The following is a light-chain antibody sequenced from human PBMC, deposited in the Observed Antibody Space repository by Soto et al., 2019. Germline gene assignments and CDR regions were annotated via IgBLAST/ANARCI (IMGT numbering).Light chain of an antibody. CDR1: QDIRGA. CDR2: DVS. V-gene: IGKV1-13*02. Sequence: AIQVTQSPSSLSASVGDRVTITCRASQDIRGALAWYQQKPGKAPKILIYDVSTLESGVPSRFSGSSSGTDFTLTISSLQPVDFATYYCQQFNSYPITFGQGTRLAIK. J-gene: IGKJ5*01. CDR3: QQFNSYPIT.